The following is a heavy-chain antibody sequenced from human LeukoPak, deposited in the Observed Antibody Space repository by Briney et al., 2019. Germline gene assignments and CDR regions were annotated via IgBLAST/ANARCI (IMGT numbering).Heavy chain of an antibody. CDR1: GGSISSGSYY. Sequence: SSQTLSLTCTVSGGSISSGSYYWSWIRQPAGKGLEWIGRIYTSGSTNYNPSLKSRVTISVDTSKNQFSLKLSSVTAADTAVYYCAGTTTFDYYDSSGYYYPDYWGQGTLVTVSS. CDR2: IYTSGST. CDR3: AGTTTFDYYDSSGYYYPDY. V-gene: IGHV4-61*02. D-gene: IGHD3-22*01. J-gene: IGHJ4*02.